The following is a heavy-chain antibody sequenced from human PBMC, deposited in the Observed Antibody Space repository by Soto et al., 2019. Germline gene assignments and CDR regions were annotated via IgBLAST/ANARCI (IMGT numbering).Heavy chain of an antibody. D-gene: IGHD4-17*01. V-gene: IGHV1-3*01. J-gene: IGHJ4*02. CDR1: GYTFTSYA. Sequence: ASVKVSCKASGYTFTSYAMHWVRQAPGQRLEWMGWINAGNGNTKYSQKFQGRVTITRDTSASTAYMELSSLRSEDTAVYYCANGHDYGEALDYWGQGTLVTVSS. CDR3: ANGHDYGEALDY. CDR2: INAGNGNT.